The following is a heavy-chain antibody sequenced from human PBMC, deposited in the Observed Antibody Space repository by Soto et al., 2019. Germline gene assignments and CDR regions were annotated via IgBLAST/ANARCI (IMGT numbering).Heavy chain of an antibody. Sequence: QVQLQESGPGLVKPSETLSLTCTVSGGSVSSGSYYWSWIRQPPGKGLEWLGDIYYSGSTNYNPSLKSRVTMSVDTSKNQFSLKLSSVTAADTAVYYCARGGHDYSNSEGFNWFDPWGQGTLVTVSS. CDR2: IYYSGST. CDR3: ARGGHDYSNSEGFNWFDP. CDR1: GGSVSSGSYY. V-gene: IGHV4-61*01. D-gene: IGHD4-4*01. J-gene: IGHJ5*02.